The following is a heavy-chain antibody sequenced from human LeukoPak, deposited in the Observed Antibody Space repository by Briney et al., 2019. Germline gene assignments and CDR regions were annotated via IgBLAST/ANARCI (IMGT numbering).Heavy chain of an antibody. D-gene: IGHD6-19*01. V-gene: IGHV3-23*01. CDR1: GFTFSSYA. J-gene: IGHJ4*02. CDR3: AKSGGHSSGWYEGNFDY. Sequence: PGGSLRLSCAASGFTFSSYAMSWVRQAPGKGLEWVSAISGSGGSTYYADSVKGRFTISRDNSKNTLYLQMNSLRAEDTAVYYCAKSGGHSSGWYEGNFDYWGQGTLVTVSS. CDR2: ISGSGGST.